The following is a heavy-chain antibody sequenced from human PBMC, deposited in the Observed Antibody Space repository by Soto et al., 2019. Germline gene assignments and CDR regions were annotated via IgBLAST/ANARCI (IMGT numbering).Heavy chain of an antibody. D-gene: IGHD6-19*01. V-gene: IGHV4-34*01. CDR1: GGSFSGYY. Sequence: SETLSLTCAVYGGSFSGYYWSWIRQPPGKGLEWIGEINHSGSTNYNPSLKSRVTISVDTSKNQFSLKLSSVTAADTAVYYCARVGEADTLYYYYMDVWGKGTTVTVSS. CDR3: ARVGEADTLYYYYMDV. CDR2: INHSGST. J-gene: IGHJ6*03.